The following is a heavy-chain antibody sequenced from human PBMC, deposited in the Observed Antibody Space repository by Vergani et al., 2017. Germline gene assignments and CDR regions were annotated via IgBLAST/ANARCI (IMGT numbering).Heavy chain of an antibody. CDR3: AREYYYGSDSYLCPIYYYIDV. D-gene: IGHD3-10*01. CDR2: INHSGST. V-gene: IGHV4-34*01. Sequence: QVQLQQWGAGLLKPSETLSLTCAVYGGSFSGYYWSWIRQPPGKGLEWIGEINHSGSTNYNQSLKSRVPISVDTSKNQFSLKLSSVTAADTAVYYCAREYYYGSDSYLCPIYYYIDVWGKGTTVTVSS. J-gene: IGHJ6*03. CDR1: GGSFSGYY.